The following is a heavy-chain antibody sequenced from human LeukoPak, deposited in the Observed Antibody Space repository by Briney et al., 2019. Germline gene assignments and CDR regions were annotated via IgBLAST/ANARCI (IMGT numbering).Heavy chain of an antibody. CDR3: AKDYDSSCYPWVFDY. J-gene: IGHJ4*02. CDR1: GFTFSSYS. V-gene: IGHV3-23*01. Sequence: GGSLRLSCAASGFTFSSYSMNWVRQAPGKVLEWVSAISGSGGSTYYADSVKGRFTISRDNSKNTLYLQMNSLRAEDTAVYYCAKDYDSSCYPWVFDYWGQGTLVTVSS. D-gene: IGHD3-22*01. CDR2: ISGSGGST.